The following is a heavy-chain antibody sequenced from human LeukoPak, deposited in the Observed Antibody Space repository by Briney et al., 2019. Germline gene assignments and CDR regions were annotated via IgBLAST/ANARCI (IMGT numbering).Heavy chain of an antibody. J-gene: IGHJ4*02. D-gene: IGHD6-19*01. CDR2: IYTSGST. CDR1: GGSISSYY. V-gene: IGHV4-4*07. Sequence: SETLSLTCTVAGGSISSYYWSWIRQPAGKGLEWIGRIYTSGSTNYNPSLKSRVTMSVDTSKNQFSLKLSSVTAADTAVYYCARQVDGSGPQYYFDYWGQGTLVTVSS. CDR3: ARQVDGSGPQYYFDY.